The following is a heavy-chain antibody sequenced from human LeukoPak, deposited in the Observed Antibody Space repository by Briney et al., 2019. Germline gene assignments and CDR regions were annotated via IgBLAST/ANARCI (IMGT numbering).Heavy chain of an antibody. V-gene: IGHV3-48*04. CDR3: ARRLWNYPHADY. D-gene: IGHD1-7*01. CDR1: GFTFSSYS. J-gene: IGHJ4*02. CDR2: ISSSSKTI. Sequence: AGGSLRLSCAASGFTFSSYSMNWVRQAPGKGLEWVSYISSSSKTIYYADSVKGRFAISRDNAKNSLYLQMNSLRAEDTAVYYCARRLWNYPHADYWGQGTLVTVSS.